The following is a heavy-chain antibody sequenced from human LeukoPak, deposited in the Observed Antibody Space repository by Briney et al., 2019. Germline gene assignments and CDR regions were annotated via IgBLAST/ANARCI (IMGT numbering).Heavy chain of an antibody. CDR3: ARDRGQYYSDAGTHYYSYNGRFDP. V-gene: IGHV3-33*01. CDR2: IWFDGTNK. CDR1: GFTFNNYA. D-gene: IGHD3-10*01. Sequence: GGSLRLSCAASGFTFNNYAMHWVRQAPGKGLEWMAVIWFDGTNKFYAESVAGRFTVSRDNSKDTLYLQMNSLRADDTALYYCARDRGQYYSDAGTHYYSYNGRFDPWGQGTLVTVSS. J-gene: IGHJ5*02.